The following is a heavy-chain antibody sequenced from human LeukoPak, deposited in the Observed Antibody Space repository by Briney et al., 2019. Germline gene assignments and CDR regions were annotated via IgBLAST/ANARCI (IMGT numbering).Heavy chain of an antibody. D-gene: IGHD3-3*01. V-gene: IGHV3-23*01. CDR1: GFTFSSYA. Sequence: PGGSLRLSCAASGFTFSSYAMSWVRQAPGKGLEWVSGISGSGGSTYYADSVKGRFTISRDNSKNTLFLQMSSPRAEDAAVYYCAKDVWTGVARALLHWGQGTLVTVSS. CDR3: AKDVWTGVARALLH. CDR2: ISGSGGST. J-gene: IGHJ4*02.